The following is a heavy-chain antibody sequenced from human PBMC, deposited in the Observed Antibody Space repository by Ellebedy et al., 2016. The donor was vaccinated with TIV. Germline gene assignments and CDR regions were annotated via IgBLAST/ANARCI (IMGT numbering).Heavy chain of an antibody. CDR2: IIPILGIA. CDR3: ARASIAAAGRFDY. V-gene: IGHV1-69*04. Sequence: SVKVSCXASGGTFSSYAISWVRQAPGQGLEWMGRIIPILGIANYAQKFQGRVTITADKSTSTAYVELSSLRSEDTAVYYCARASIAAAGRFDYWGQGTLVTVSS. D-gene: IGHD6-13*01. J-gene: IGHJ4*02. CDR1: GGTFSSYA.